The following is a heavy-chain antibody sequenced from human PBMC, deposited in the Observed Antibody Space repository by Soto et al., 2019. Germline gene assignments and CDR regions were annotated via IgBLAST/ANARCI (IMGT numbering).Heavy chain of an antibody. J-gene: IGHJ6*03. CDR3: ARGGHSGYDYGDYYYYMDV. CDR2: IYYSGST. D-gene: IGHD5-12*01. CDR1: GGSISSYY. Sequence: SETLSLTCTVSGGSISSYYWSWIRQPPGKGLEWIGYIYYSGSTNYNPSLKSRVTISVDTSKNQFSLKLSSVTAADTAVYYCARGGHSGYDYGDYYYYMDVWGKGTTVTVSS. V-gene: IGHV4-59*01.